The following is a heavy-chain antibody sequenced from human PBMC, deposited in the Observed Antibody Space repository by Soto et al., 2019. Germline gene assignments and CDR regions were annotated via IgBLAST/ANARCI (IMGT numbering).Heavy chain of an antibody. CDR2: MCYSGTT. Sequence: SETLSLTCTVSGGSISSSDFYWGRLRQTPGKGLEFIGSMCYSGTTYYNPSLKSRVTISVDTSKNQFTLKLISVTAADTAVYYCAVVDSTGNWFDPWGEGALVTVSS. CDR1: GGSISSSDFY. D-gene: IGHD6-25*01. CDR3: AVVDSTGNWFDP. J-gene: IGHJ5*02. V-gene: IGHV4-39*01.